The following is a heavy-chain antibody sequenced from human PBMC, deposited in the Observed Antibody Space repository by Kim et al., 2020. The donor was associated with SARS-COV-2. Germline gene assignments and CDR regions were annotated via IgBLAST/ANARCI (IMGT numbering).Heavy chain of an antibody. D-gene: IGHD2-21*01. CDR2: INYSGST. CDR1: GGSISSSIYY. Sequence: SETLSFTCTVSGGSISSSIYYWGWIRQPPGKGLEWIGTINYSGSTNYNPSLRSRVTISVDTSKNQFSLRQSSVTAADTAVYYCARGRGEFCGRTSCYHFDSWGQGTLVIVSS. CDR3: ARGRGEFCGRTSCYHFDS. V-gene: IGHV4-39*07. J-gene: IGHJ4*02.